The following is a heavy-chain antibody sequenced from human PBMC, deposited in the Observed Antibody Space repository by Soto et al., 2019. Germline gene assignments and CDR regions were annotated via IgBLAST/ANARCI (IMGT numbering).Heavy chain of an antibody. J-gene: IGHJ2*01. CDR3: ARDHRAAAGNSGNFDL. CDR2: IYYSGST. D-gene: IGHD6-13*01. V-gene: IGHV4-31*03. CDR1: GGSISSGGYY. Sequence: QVQLQESGPGLVKPSQTLSLTCTVSGGSISSGGYYWSWIRQHPGKGLEWIGYIYYSGSTYYNPSLKRRVTISVDTSKNQFSLKLSSVTAADTAVYYCARDHRAAAGNSGNFDLWGRGTLVTVSS.